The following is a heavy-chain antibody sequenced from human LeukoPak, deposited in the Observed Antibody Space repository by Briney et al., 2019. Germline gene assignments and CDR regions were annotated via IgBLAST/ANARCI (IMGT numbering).Heavy chain of an antibody. Sequence: PGGSLRLSCAASGFTFSSYTMKWVRQAPGKGLEWVSSISSSSTYIYYADSVKGRFTISRDNAKNSLYLQMNSLRAEDTAVYYCARVPYCGGDCSIGWFDPWGQGTLVTVSS. CDR2: ISSSSTYI. J-gene: IGHJ5*02. D-gene: IGHD2-21*02. CDR1: GFTFSSYT. V-gene: IGHV3-21*01. CDR3: ARVPYCGGDCSIGWFDP.